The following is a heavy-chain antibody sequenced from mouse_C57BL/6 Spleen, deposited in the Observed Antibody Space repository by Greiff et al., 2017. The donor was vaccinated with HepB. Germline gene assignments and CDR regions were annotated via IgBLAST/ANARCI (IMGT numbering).Heavy chain of an antibody. D-gene: IGHD2-13*01. J-gene: IGHJ3*01. CDR1: GFTFSDYG. CDR2: ISSGSSTI. CDR3: ARKKIYYGAFAY. Sequence: EVQVVESGGGLVKPGGSLKLSCAASGFTFSDYGMHWVRQAPEKGLEWVAYISSGSSTIYYADTVKGRFTISRDNAKNTLFLQMTSLRSEDTAMYYCARKKIYYGAFAYWGQGTLVTVSA. V-gene: IGHV5-17*01.